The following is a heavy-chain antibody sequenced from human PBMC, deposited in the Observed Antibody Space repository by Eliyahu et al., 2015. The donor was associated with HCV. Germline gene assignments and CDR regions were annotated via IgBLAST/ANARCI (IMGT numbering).Heavy chain of an antibody. V-gene: IGHV2-70*04. Sequence: QVTLKESGPALVKPTQTLTLTCPFSGFXPSPTGMRVSWIRQPPGKALEWLARIDWDDDKFYSTSLKTRLTISKDTSKNQVVLAVTNMDPVDTATYFCARLPTMNDAFDIWGQGTVVTVSS. CDR1: GFXPSPTGMR. D-gene: IGHD3-22*01. CDR2: IDWDDDK. J-gene: IGHJ3*02. CDR3: ARLPTMNDAFDI.